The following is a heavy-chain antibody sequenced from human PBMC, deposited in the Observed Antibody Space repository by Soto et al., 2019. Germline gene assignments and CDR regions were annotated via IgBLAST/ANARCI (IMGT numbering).Heavy chain of an antibody. J-gene: IGHJ5*02. Sequence: SETLSLTCAVYGGSFSGYYWSWIRQPPGKGLGWIGEINHSGSTNYNPSLKSRVAISIDTSKNQFSLKLNSLTAADRAVYFCARGVTVFGLVSRFWFDPWGQGTVVTVSS. CDR1: GGSFSGYY. CDR3: ARGVTVFGLVSRFWFDP. D-gene: IGHD3-3*01. V-gene: IGHV4-34*01. CDR2: INHSGST.